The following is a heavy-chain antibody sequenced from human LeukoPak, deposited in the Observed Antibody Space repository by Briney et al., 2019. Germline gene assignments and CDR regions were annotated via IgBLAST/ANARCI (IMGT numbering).Heavy chain of an antibody. J-gene: IGHJ6*02. V-gene: IGHV3-23*01. Sequence: GGSLRLSCAASRFTFSAYSMSWVRQAPGKGLEWVSAISGSGGNTYYADSVKGRFTISRDNSKNTLYLQMNSLRAEDTAAYYCARGGVLYGMDVWGQGTTVTVSS. CDR1: RFTFSAYS. CDR2: ISGSGGNT. CDR3: ARGGVLYGMDV. D-gene: IGHD3-16*01.